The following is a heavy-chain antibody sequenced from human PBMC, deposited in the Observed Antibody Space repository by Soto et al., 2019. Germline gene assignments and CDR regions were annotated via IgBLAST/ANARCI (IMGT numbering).Heavy chain of an antibody. CDR3: AKDLIDYSNPYFDY. D-gene: IGHD4-4*01. Sequence: LRLSCATSGFSFSNYAMSWVRQAPGKGLEWVAAITSVGYTYYVDSLKGRFTISRDNSKNTLYLQMNSLRAEDTAVYYCAKDLIDYSNPYFDYWGQGTLVTVSS. CDR2: ITSVGYT. CDR1: GFSFSNYA. V-gene: IGHV3-23*01. J-gene: IGHJ4*02.